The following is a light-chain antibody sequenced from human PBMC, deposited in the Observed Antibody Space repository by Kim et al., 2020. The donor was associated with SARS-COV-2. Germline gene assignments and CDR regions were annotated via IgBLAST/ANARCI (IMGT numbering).Light chain of an antibody. V-gene: IGKV3-20*01. CDR1: QSLKYNN. Sequence: SPGERVTLSCRASQSLKYNNVAWHQQPPGQPPSLLIHGASTRATGIPDRFSGSWSGADFTLTISILEPEDFAVYYCQQYDTTPRTFGQGTKVDIK. CDR3: QQYDTTPRT. J-gene: IGKJ2*01. CDR2: GAS.